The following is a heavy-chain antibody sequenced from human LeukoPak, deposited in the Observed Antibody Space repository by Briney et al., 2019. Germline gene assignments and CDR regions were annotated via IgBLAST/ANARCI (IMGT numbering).Heavy chain of an antibody. Sequence: AASVKVSCTASGYTFTSYYMHWVRQAPGQGLEWMGIINPSGDSTSYAQKFQGRVTMTRDTSTSTVYMELSSLRSEDTAVYYCAREGHNWNDFDYWGQGTLVTVSS. CDR2: INPSGDST. J-gene: IGHJ4*02. CDR3: AREGHNWNDFDY. CDR1: GYTFTSYY. V-gene: IGHV1-46*01. D-gene: IGHD1-20*01.